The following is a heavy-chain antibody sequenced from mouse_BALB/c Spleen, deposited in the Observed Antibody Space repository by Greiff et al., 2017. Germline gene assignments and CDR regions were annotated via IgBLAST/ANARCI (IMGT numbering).Heavy chain of an antibody. CDR1: GYSITSDYA. Sequence: ESGPGLVKPSQSLSLTCTVTGYSITSDYAWNWIRQFPGNKLEWMGYISYSGSTSYNPSLKSRISITRDTSKNQFFLQLNSVTTEDTATYYCARDGSSYDGFAYWGQGTLVTVSA. D-gene: IGHD1-1*01. CDR3: ARDGSSYDGFAY. CDR2: ISYSGST. V-gene: IGHV3-2*02. J-gene: IGHJ3*01.